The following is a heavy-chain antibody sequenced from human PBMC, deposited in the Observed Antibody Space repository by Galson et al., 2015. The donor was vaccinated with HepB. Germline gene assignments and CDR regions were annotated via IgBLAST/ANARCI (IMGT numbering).Heavy chain of an antibody. CDR2: IKQDGSEK. CDR1: GFTISSYW. J-gene: IGHJ4*02. CDR3: ATSRTIDY. D-gene: IGHD1-14*01. V-gene: IGHV3-7*03. Sequence: SLRLSCAASGFTISSYWMTWVRQAPGKGLEWVANIKQDGSEKYYVDSVKGRFTISRDNAKNSLFLQMNSLRAEDTAVYYCATSRTIDYWGQGTLVIVSS.